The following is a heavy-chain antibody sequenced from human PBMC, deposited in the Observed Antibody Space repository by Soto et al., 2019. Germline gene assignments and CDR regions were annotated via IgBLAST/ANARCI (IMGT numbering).Heavy chain of an antibody. V-gene: IGHV1-18*01. CDR2: VRGDNGHR. Sequence: QVQLVQSGAEVKKPGASVKVSCKASGYTFSTHGISWVRQVPGQGLEWMGWVRGDNGHRNYAQSLQGRVTMTTDTSTNTAYRELRCLRSDDTAVYYCARVLGYCRSGTCYREWFDPWGQGTLVNVSS. CDR1: GYTFSTHG. D-gene: IGHD2-15*01. CDR3: ARVLGYCRSGTCYREWFDP. J-gene: IGHJ5*02.